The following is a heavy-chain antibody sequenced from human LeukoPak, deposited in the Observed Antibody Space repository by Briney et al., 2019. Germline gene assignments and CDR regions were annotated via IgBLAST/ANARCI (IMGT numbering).Heavy chain of an antibody. V-gene: IGHV3-9*01. J-gene: IGHJ3*02. D-gene: IGHD3-3*01. CDR2: ISWNSGSI. CDR3: EKDMYVFGSVYYPHDVFDI. Sequence: PGGSLRLSCAASGFTFDDYAMHWVRQAPGKGLEWVSGISWNSGSIGYADSVKGRFTISRDNAKNSLYLQMNSLRAEDTALYYCEKDMYVFGSVYYPHDVFDIGGKGKRVTVS. CDR1: GFTFDDYA.